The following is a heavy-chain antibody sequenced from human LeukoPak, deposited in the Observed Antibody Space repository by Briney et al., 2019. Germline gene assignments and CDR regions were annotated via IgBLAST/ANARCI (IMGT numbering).Heavy chain of an antibody. D-gene: IGHD6-13*01. CDR2: IYYSGST. J-gene: IGHJ4*01. CDR1: GGSISSYY. V-gene: IGHV4-59*01. CDR3: ARLAAAGYEDYFDY. Sequence: SETLSLTCTVSGGSISSYYWSWIRQPPGQGLEWIGYIYYSGSTNYNPSLKSRVTISVDTSKNQFSLKLSSVTAADTAVYYCARLAAAGYEDYFDYWGHGTLVTVSS.